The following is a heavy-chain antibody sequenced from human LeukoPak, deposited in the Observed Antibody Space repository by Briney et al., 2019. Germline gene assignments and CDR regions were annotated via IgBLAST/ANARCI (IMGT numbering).Heavy chain of an antibody. CDR3: AKDVLVATTGSLFDY. D-gene: IGHD5-12*01. CDR2: ISGSGGST. J-gene: IGHJ4*02. CDR1: GFTSSSYA. Sequence: PGGSLRLSCAASGFTSSSYAMSWVRQAPGKGLEWVSAISGSGGSTYYADSVKGRFTISRDNSKNTLYLQMNSLRAEDTAVYYCAKDVLVATTGSLFDYWGQGTLVTVSS. V-gene: IGHV3-23*01.